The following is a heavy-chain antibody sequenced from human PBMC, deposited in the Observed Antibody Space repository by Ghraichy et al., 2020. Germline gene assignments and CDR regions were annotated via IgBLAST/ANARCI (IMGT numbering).Heavy chain of an antibody. Sequence: GGSLRLSCAASGFTFSTYAMTWVRQAPGKGLEWVSAIGSSGGGTYYADSAKGRFTISRDNSKNTLHMQMNSLRAEDTAVYYCARSRYYYDSSGYIGFFDLWGRGTLVTVSS. J-gene: IGHJ2*01. D-gene: IGHD3-22*01. CDR1: GFTFSTYA. CDR2: IGSSGGGT. CDR3: ARSRYYYDSSGYIGFFDL. V-gene: IGHV3-23*01.